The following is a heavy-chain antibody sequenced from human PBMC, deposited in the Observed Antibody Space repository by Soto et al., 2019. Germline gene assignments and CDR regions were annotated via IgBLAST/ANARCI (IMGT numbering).Heavy chain of an antibody. D-gene: IGHD6-25*01. V-gene: IGHV3-23*01. CDR3: TKDTGYLSMDA. Sequence: EVQLLESGGALVQPGGSLRLSCAASGFTFNTNAMSWVRQAPGKGLEWVSSISGTGSRTYYADSVKGRFTIARDNSKNTVSLQMNNLRAEDTGLYYGTKDTGYLSMDAWGQGTTVTVSS. CDR2: ISGTGSRT. CDR1: GFTFNTNA. J-gene: IGHJ6*02.